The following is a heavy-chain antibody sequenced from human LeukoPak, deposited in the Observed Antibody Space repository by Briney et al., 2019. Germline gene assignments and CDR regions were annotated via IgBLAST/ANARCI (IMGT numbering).Heavy chain of an antibody. CDR1: GFTFSSYG. J-gene: IGHJ4*02. Sequence: GGSLRLSCAASGFTFSSYGMHWVRQAPVKGLEWVAVISYDGSNKYYADSVKGRFTISRDNSKNTLYLQMYSLRAEDTAVYYCAKSDGFDYWGQGTLVTVSS. D-gene: IGHD5-24*01. CDR2: ISYDGSNK. CDR3: AKSDGFDY. V-gene: IGHV3-30*18.